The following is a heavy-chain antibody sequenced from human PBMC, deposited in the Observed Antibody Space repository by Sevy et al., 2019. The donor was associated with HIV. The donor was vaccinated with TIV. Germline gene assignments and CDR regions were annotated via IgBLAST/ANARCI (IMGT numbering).Heavy chain of an antibody. CDR3: TRDSLAARPLANFDY. Sequence: LSCTASGFTFGDYAMSWVRQAPGKGLEWVGFIRSKAYGGTTEYAASVKGRFTISRDDSKSIAYLQMNSLKTEDTAVYYCTRDSLAARPLANFDYWGQGTLVTVSS. V-gene: IGHV3-49*04. CDR2: IRSKAYGGTT. J-gene: IGHJ4*02. D-gene: IGHD6-6*01. CDR1: GFTFGDYA.